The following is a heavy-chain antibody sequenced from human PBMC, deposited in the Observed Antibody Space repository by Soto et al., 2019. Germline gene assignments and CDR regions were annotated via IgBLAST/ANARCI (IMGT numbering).Heavy chain of an antibody. D-gene: IGHD3-10*01. Sequence: QVQLVQSGAEVKKPGASVKVSCKASGYTFTSYAMHWVRQAPGQRLEWMGWINAGNGNTKYSQKFQGRVTITRDTXAXXAYMELSSLRSEDTAVYYCAKSIPMVRGVVNWFDPWGQGTLVTVSS. J-gene: IGHJ5*02. CDR3: AKSIPMVRGVVNWFDP. CDR1: GYTFTSYA. V-gene: IGHV1-3*01. CDR2: INAGNGNT.